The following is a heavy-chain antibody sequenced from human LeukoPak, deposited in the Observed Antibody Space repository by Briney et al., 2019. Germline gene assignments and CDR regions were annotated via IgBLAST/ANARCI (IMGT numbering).Heavy chain of an antibody. Sequence: QSGGPLRLSCAASGFTFSSYEMNWVRQAPGKGLEWVSYISSSGSTIYYADSVKGRFTISRDNAKNSLYLQMNSLRAEDTAVYYCARVHSGYDFFDYWGQGTLVTVSS. CDR2: ISSSGSTI. J-gene: IGHJ4*02. CDR1: GFTFSSYE. V-gene: IGHV3-48*03. CDR3: ARVHSGYDFFDY. D-gene: IGHD5-12*01.